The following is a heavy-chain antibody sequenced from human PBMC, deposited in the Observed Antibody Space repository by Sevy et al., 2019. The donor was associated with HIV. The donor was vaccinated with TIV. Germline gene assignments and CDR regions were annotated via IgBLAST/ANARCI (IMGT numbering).Heavy chain of an antibody. CDR1: GYTFTGYY. J-gene: IGHJ4*02. D-gene: IGHD3-22*01. Sequence: ASVKVSCKASGYTFTGYYMHWVRQAPGQGLEWMGWINPNSGGTNYAQKFQGRVTMTRDTSISTAYMELRRLRSDDTAVYYCATARDYYDSSGYYPQGFDYWGQGTLVTVSS. CDR3: ATARDYYDSSGYYPQGFDY. V-gene: IGHV1-2*02. CDR2: INPNSGGT.